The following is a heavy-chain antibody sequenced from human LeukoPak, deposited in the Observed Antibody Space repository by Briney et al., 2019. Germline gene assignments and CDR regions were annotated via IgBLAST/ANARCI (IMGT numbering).Heavy chain of an antibody. V-gene: IGHV3-9*01. CDR1: GFTFDDYA. D-gene: IGHD6-19*01. CDR2: ISWDSGNI. J-gene: IGHJ5*02. CDR3: VKCWGSGYSSGLLTFDP. Sequence: GGSLRLSCAASGFTFDDYAMHWVRQAPGKGLEWVSGISWDSGNIGYADSVKGRFTISRDNAKNSLYLQMNGLRAEDTALYYCVKCWGSGYSSGLLTFDPWGQGTLVPVFS.